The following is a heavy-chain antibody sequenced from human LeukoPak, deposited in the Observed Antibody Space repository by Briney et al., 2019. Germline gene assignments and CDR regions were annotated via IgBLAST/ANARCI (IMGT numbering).Heavy chain of an antibody. Sequence: PSETLSLTCTVSGGSINSCYWSWIRQPAGKGLEWIERIYSSGSTLYNPSLKTRVTMSVDSSKKQFSLKLSSVTAADTAVYYCARDRNGDGATYFSYWGQGTLVTVSS. V-gene: IGHV4-4*07. D-gene: IGHD4/OR15-4a*01. CDR2: IYSSGST. CDR1: GGSINSCY. CDR3: ARDRNGDGATYFSY. J-gene: IGHJ4*02.